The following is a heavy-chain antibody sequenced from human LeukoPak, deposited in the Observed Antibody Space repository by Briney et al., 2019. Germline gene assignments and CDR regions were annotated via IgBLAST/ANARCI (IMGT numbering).Heavy chain of an antibody. Sequence: PSETLSLTCTVSGGSISSSNYLWGWIRQPQGKGLEWIGSIYYSGSTYHNPSFKSRLTISVDTSKNQFSLRLSSVTAADTAMYYCARQGDSCSGGSCYARTIDYWGQGTLVTVSS. J-gene: IGHJ4*02. V-gene: IGHV4-39*01. D-gene: IGHD2-15*01. CDR3: ARQGDSCSGGSCYARTIDY. CDR2: IYYSGST. CDR1: GGSISSSNYL.